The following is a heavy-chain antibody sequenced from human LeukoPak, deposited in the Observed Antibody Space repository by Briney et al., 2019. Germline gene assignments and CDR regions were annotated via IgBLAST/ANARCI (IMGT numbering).Heavy chain of an antibody. D-gene: IGHD6-13*01. J-gene: IGHJ6*02. V-gene: IGHV3-21*01. Sequence: GGSLRLSCAASGFTFSSYSMNWVRQAPGKGLEWVSSISSSGSYIYYADSVKGRFTISRDNAKNSVYLQMNSLRAEDTAVYYCARDAGDGMDVWGQGTTVTVSS. CDR2: ISSSGSYI. CDR3: ARDAGDGMDV. CDR1: GFTFSSYS.